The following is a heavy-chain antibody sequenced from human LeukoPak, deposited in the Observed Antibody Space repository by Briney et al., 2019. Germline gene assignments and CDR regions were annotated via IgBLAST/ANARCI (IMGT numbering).Heavy chain of an antibody. Sequence: ASVKVSCKASGYTFTSYDINWVRQAPGQGLEWMGWINPNSGGTNFAQKFQGRVTMTRDTSITTAYMELTRLRSDDTAVYYCARSYDILTGRHYFDYWGQGTLVTVSS. CDR3: ARSYDILTGRHYFDY. V-gene: IGHV1-2*02. J-gene: IGHJ4*02. CDR1: GYTFTSYD. CDR2: INPNSGGT. D-gene: IGHD3-9*01.